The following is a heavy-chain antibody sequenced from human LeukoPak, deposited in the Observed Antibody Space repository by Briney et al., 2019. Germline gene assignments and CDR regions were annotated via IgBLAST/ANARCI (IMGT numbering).Heavy chain of an antibody. J-gene: IGHJ1*01. CDR3: AKDDGWGRYKH. V-gene: IGHV4-59*01. CDR1: GGSISSYY. D-gene: IGHD3-16*01. Sequence: SETLSLTCTVSGGSISSYYWSWIRQPPGKGPEWIGYIYYSGSTNYNPSLKSRVTISVETSKNQFSLKLISVTAADTAVYYCAKDDGWGRYKHWGQGTLVTVSS. CDR2: IYYSGST.